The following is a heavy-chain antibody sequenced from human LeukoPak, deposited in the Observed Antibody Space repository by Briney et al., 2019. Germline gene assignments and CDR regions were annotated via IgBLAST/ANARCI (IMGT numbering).Heavy chain of an antibody. CDR1: GFTFSSYW. V-gene: IGHV3-7*01. J-gene: IGHJ4*02. CDR2: IKQDGSEK. CDR3: ARDAGYSGYECDY. Sequence: GGSLRLSCAASGFTFSSYWMSWVRQAPGKGLEWVANIKQDGSEKYYVDSVKGRFTISRDNAKNSLYLQMNSLRAEDTAVYYCARDAGYSGYECDYWGQGTLVTVSS. D-gene: IGHD5-12*01.